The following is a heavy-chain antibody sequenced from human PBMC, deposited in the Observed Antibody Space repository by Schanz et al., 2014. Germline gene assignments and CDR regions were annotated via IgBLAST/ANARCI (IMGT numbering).Heavy chain of an antibody. V-gene: IGHV3-30*02. CDR3: AKDSTHIDIVLVPTAIDY. D-gene: IGHD2-2*01. CDR1: EFTFSSYK. J-gene: IGHJ4*02. CDR2: IWYDGSNK. Sequence: VQLVESGGGLVKPGGSLRLSCEASEFTFSSYKMNWVRQAPGKGLEWVAFIWYDGSNKYYADSVKGRFTISRDNSKNTLYLQMNSLRAEDTAVYYCAKDSTHIDIVLVPTAIDYWGQGTLVTVSS.